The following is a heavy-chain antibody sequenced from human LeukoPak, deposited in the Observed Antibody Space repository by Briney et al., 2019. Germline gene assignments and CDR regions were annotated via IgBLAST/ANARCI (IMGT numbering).Heavy chain of an antibody. CDR1: GFTVSSNY. D-gene: IGHD1-26*01. V-gene: IGHV3-53*01. J-gene: IGHJ4*02. CDR3: AKVRNKVWELPHFDY. CDR2: IYSGGST. Sequence: PGGSLRLSCAASGFTVSSNYMSWVRQAPGKGLEWVSVIYSGGSTYYADSVKGRFTISRDNSKNTLYLQMNGLRAEDTAVYYCAKVRNKVWELPHFDYWGQGTLVTVSS.